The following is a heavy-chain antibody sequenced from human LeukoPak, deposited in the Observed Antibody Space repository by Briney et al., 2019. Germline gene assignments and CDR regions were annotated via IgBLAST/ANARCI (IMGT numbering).Heavy chain of an antibody. J-gene: IGHJ4*02. CDR1: GFTFSDYY. V-gene: IGHV3-11*01. CDR2: ISSSGSTI. CDR3: ARDSRLDPDDY. Sequence: GGSLRLSCAASGFTFSDYYMSWIRQAPGKGLEWVSYISSSGSTIYYADSVKGRFTISRDNAKNSLYLQMNSLRVEDTAVYYCARDSRLDPDDYWGQGTLVTVSS.